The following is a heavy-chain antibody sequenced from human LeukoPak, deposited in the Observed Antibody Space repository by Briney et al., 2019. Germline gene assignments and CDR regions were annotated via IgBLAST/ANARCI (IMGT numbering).Heavy chain of an antibody. D-gene: IGHD3-10*01. V-gene: IGHV3-7*04. CDR2: IKQDGSET. Sequence: GGSLRLSCAASGFTFSSYGMSWVRQAPGKGLEWVANIKQDGSETYYVDSVKGRFTISRDNAKNSLYLQMNSLRAEDTAVYYCAGGLYYDYWGQGTLVTVSS. CDR3: AGGLYYDY. CDR1: GFTFSSYG. J-gene: IGHJ4*02.